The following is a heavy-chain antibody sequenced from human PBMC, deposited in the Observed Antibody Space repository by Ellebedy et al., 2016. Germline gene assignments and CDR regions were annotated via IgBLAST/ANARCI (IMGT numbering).Heavy chain of an antibody. CDR3: VKGASSGSWVTMEY. D-gene: IGHD6-13*01. CDR1: GFTFSSHA. V-gene: IGHV3-23*01. J-gene: IGHJ4*02. Sequence: GGSLRLSCEASGFTFSSHAMSWVRQAPGKGLEGVSAITGDTGTTYYADSVKGRFTISRDDSRNTLYLQMNSLRVEDTALYYCVKGASSGSWVTMEYWGQGALVTVSS. CDR2: ITGDTGTT.